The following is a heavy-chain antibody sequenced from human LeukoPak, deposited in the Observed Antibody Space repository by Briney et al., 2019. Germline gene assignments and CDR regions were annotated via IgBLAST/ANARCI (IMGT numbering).Heavy chain of an antibody. CDR1: GGSISTYY. Sequence: SETLSLTCTVSGGSISTYYWSWIRQPPGQGLEWLGYIYYSGSTNYNPSLKSPVTISVDTSKNQFALKLSSVTAADTATYYCARSRSISYSSSWYDFWGQGTLVTVSS. V-gene: IGHV4-59*01. D-gene: IGHD6-13*01. J-gene: IGHJ5*01. CDR3: ARSRSISYSSSWYDF. CDR2: IYYSGST.